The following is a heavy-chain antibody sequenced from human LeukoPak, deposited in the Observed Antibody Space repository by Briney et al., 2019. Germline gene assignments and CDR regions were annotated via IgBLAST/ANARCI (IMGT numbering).Heavy chain of an antibody. V-gene: IGHV1-69*13. CDR2: IIPIFGTA. CDR3: TRAAQRWPSYFDY. D-gene: IGHD5-24*01. Sequence: ASVKVSCKASGGTFSSYAISWVRQAPGQGLEWMGGIIPIFGTANYAQKFQGRVTITADESTSTAYMELSNLRSEDTAVYHCTRAAQRWPSYFDYWGQGTLVTVSS. J-gene: IGHJ4*02. CDR1: GGTFSSYA.